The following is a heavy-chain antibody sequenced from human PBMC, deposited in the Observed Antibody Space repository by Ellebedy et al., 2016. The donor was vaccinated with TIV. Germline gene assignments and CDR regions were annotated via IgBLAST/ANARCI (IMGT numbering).Heavy chain of an antibody. V-gene: IGHV3-30-3*01. CDR1: GFTFSSYA. J-gene: IGHJ4*02. Sequence: GESLKISCAASGFTFSSYAMHWVRQAPGKGLEWVAVISYDGSNKYYADSVKGRFTLSRDISKNTVYLQVDSLTAEDTAVYYCARGPSTSAYLDSWGQGTLVTVSS. CDR3: ARGPSTSAYLDS. CDR2: ISYDGSNK.